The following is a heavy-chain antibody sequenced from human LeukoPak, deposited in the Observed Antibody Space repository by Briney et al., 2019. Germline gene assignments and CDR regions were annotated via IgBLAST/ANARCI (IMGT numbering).Heavy chain of an antibody. J-gene: IGHJ4*02. CDR2: IWYDGSNK. CDR3: ARVKSYSSSSYYFDY. CDR1: GFTFSSYG. Sequence: GGSLRLSCAASGFTFSSYGMHWVRQAPGKGLEWVAVIWYDGSNKYYADSVKGRFTISRDNSKNTLYLQMNSLRAEDTAVYYCARVKSYSSSSYYFDYWGQGTLVTVSS. D-gene: IGHD6-13*01. V-gene: IGHV3-33*01.